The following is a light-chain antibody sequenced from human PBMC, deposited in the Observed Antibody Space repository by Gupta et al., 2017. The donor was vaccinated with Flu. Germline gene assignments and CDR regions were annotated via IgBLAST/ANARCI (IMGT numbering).Light chain of an antibody. Sequence: QSVLTQPPSASGTPGQRVTISCSGGSSNIGSNHVYWYQQLAGTAPKLLIYRNNQRPSGVPDRFSGSKSGTSASRAISGLRSEDEAVYYCAAWDDSLSGVVFGGGTKLTVL. J-gene: IGLJ2*01. V-gene: IGLV1-47*01. CDR3: AAWDDSLSGVV. CDR1: SSNIGSNH. CDR2: RNN.